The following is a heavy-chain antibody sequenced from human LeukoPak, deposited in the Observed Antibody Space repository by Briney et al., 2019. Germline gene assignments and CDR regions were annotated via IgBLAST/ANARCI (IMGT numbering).Heavy chain of an antibody. CDR2: ISYDGSNK. D-gene: IGHD1-26*01. CDR1: GFTFDEYA. Sequence: AGGSLRLSCAASGFTFDEYAMHWVRQAPGKGLEWVAVISYDGSNKYYADFVKGRFTISRDNSKNTLYLQMNSLRAEDTAVYYCARVPIPPSYIVGGPMDVWGKGTTVTVSS. V-gene: IGHV3-30*04. CDR3: ARVPIPPSYIVGGPMDV. J-gene: IGHJ6*03.